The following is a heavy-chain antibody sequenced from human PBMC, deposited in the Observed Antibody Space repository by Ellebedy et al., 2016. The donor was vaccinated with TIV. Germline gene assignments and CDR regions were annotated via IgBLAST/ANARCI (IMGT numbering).Heavy chain of an antibody. V-gene: IGHV3-74*01. Sequence: GGSLRLSXAVSGPTYTRSWMHWVRQVPGKGLVWVSRIDTDGSRTDYADSVKGRFTISRDNAKSTLYLQMNSLRVEDSALYYCASGMVVLMTGTSDYWGQGTLVTVSS. D-gene: IGHD2-21*01. CDR3: ASGMVVLMTGTSDY. CDR2: IDTDGSRT. CDR1: GPTYTRSW. J-gene: IGHJ4*02.